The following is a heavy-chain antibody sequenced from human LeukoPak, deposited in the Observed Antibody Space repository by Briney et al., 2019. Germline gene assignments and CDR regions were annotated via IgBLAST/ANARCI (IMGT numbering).Heavy chain of an antibody. V-gene: IGHV3-33*01. D-gene: IGHD2-21*02. Sequence: GRSLRLSCAASGFTFSSYGMHWVRQAPGKGLEWVAVIWYDGSNKYYADSVKGRFTISRDNSKNTLYLQMNSLRAEDTAVYYCATDRGGDIPFDYWGQGTLVTVSS. CDR3: ATDRGGDIPFDY. CDR2: IWYDGSNK. CDR1: GFTFSSYG. J-gene: IGHJ4*02.